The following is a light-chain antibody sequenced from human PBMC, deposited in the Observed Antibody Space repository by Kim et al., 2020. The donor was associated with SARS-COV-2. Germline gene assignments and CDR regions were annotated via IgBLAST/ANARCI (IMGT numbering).Light chain of an antibody. Sequence: GSPGERAPTAGRASQRVGVNLAWYQQKPGQAPRLLICGPSTRATGIPARFSGSGSGTEFTLTISSLQSEDFAVYYCQQYSNWPITFGQGTRLEIK. J-gene: IGKJ5*01. V-gene: IGKV3-15*01. CDR2: GPS. CDR3: QQYSNWPIT. CDR1: QRVGVN.